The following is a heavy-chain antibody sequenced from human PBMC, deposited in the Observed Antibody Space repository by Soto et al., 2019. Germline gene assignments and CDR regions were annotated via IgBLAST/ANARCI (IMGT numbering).Heavy chain of an antibody. CDR1: GFTFSSYS. CDR3: ARPRSYSSGRSDYYGMDV. CDR2: ISSSSSYI. V-gene: IGHV3-21*01. D-gene: IGHD6-19*01. Sequence: PGGSLRLSCAASGFTFSSYSMNWVRQAPGKGLEWVSSISSSSSYIYYADSVKGRFTISRDNAKNSLYLQMNSLRAEDTAVYYCARPRSYSSGRSDYYGMDVSGQGTTVTVSS. J-gene: IGHJ6*02.